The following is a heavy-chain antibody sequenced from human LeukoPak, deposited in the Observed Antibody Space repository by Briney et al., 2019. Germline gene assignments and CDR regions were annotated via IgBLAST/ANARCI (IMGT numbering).Heavy chain of an antibody. J-gene: IGHJ6*02. CDR1: GGSISSYY. Sequence: SETLSLTCTVSGGSISSYYWSWIRQPPGKGLEWIGYIYYSGSTNYNPSHKSRVTISVDTSKNQFSLKLSSVTAADTAVYYCARDRVGPYSSSWYSYYYGMDVWGQGTTVTVSS. CDR2: IYYSGST. D-gene: IGHD6-13*01. V-gene: IGHV4-59*01. CDR3: ARDRVGPYSSSWYSYYYGMDV.